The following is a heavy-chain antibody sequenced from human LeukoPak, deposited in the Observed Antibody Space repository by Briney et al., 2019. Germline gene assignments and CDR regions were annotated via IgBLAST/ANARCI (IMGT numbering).Heavy chain of an antibody. V-gene: IGHV4-59*01. CDR1: AGSISSYY. J-gene: IGHJ5*02. CDR3: ARGGYDFWSGYYIWGSNWFDP. D-gene: IGHD3-3*01. Sequence: SETLSLTCTVSAGSISSYYWSWIRQPPGKGLEWIGYIYYSGSTNYNPSLKSRVTISVDTSKNQFSLKLSSVTAADTAVYYCARGGYDFWSGYYIWGSNWFDPWGQGTLVTVSS. CDR2: IYYSGST.